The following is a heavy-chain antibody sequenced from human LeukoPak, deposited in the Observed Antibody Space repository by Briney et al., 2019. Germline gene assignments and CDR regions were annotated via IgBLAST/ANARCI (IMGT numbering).Heavy chain of an antibody. V-gene: IGHV3-11*01. CDR2: ISSSGSTI. Sequence: GGSLRLFCAASGFTFSDYYMSWIRQAPGKGLEWVSYISSSGSTIYYADSVKGRFTISRDNAKNSLYLQMNSLRAEDTAVYYCARGTNIVVVVAATLLFDYWGQGTLVTVSS. D-gene: IGHD2-15*01. CDR1: GFTFSDYY. CDR3: ARGTNIVVVVAATLLFDY. J-gene: IGHJ4*02.